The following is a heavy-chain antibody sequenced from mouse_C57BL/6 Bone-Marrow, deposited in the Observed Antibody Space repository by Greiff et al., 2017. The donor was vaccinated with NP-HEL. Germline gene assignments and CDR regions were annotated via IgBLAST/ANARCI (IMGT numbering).Heavy chain of an antibody. CDR1: GYTFTDYY. D-gene: IGHD2-4*01. Sequence: EVQLQQSGPVLVKPGASVKMSCKASGYTFTDYYMHWVKQSHGKSLEWIGVINPYNGGTSYNQKFKGKATLTVDKSSSTAYMELNRLTSEDSAVYYCAREGYDYPWFAYWGQGTLVTVSA. CDR3: AREGYDYPWFAY. CDR2: INPYNGGT. V-gene: IGHV1-19*01. J-gene: IGHJ3*01.